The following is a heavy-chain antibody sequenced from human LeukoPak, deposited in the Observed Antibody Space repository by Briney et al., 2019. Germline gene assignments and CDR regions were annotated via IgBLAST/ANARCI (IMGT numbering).Heavy chain of an antibody. J-gene: IGHJ4*02. Sequence: GGSLRLSCAASEFSVGSNYMTWVRQAPGKGLEWVSLIYSGGSTYYADSVKGRFTISRDNSKNTLYLQMNSLRAEDTAVYYCAREECSGGSCYSAFWGQGTLVTVSS. CDR3: AREECSGGSCYSAF. V-gene: IGHV3-53*03. D-gene: IGHD2-15*01. CDR1: EFSVGSNY. CDR2: IYSGGST.